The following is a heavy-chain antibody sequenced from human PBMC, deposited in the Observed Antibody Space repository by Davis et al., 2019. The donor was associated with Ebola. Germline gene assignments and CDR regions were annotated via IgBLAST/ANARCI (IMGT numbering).Heavy chain of an antibody. D-gene: IGHD3-3*01. CDR2: LTPLFATP. J-gene: IGHJ4*02. CDR1: GDTFSTNS. V-gene: IGHV1-69*13. CDR3: ATAENSFGVVLRHYFES. Sequence: SVKVSCKASGDTFSTNSVIWVRQAPGQGLEWMGELTPLFATPSYSQKFQGRVTISADESTTTAYMELSGLGSEDSAMYYCATAENSFGVVLRHYFESWGQGTLVTVS.